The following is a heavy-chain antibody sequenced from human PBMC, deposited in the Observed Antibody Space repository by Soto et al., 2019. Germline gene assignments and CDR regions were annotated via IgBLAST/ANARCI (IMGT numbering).Heavy chain of an antibody. CDR2: ISAYNGNT. CDR1: GYTFTSYG. V-gene: IGHV1-18*01. Sequence: ASVKVSCKASGYTFTSYGISWVRQAPGQGLEWMGWISAYNGNTNYAQKLQGRVTMTTDTSTSTAYMELRSLRSDDTAVYYCARERYDILTGYYWPTDYYYYYGMDVWGQGTTVTVSS. CDR3: ARERYDILTGYYWPTDYYYYYGMDV. D-gene: IGHD3-9*01. J-gene: IGHJ6*02.